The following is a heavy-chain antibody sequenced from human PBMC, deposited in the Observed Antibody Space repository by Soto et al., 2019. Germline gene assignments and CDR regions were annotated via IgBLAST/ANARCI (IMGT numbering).Heavy chain of an antibody. D-gene: IGHD3-22*01. V-gene: IGHV4-4*07. Sequence: QVQLQESGPGLVKPSETLSLTCTVSGGSISSYYWSWIRQPAGKGLEWIGRIYTSGSTNYNPSLKSRGTMSVDTSKNQFSLKLSSVTAADTAVYYCAGSGANSYYYDSSGYEPENNWFDPWGQGTLVTVSS. J-gene: IGHJ5*02. CDR1: GGSISSYY. CDR2: IYTSGST. CDR3: AGSGANSYYYDSSGYEPENNWFDP.